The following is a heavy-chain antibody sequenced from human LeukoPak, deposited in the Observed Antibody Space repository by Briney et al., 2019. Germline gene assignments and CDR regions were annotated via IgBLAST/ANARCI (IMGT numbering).Heavy chain of an antibody. Sequence: PSETLSLTCTVSGGSISSSSYYWGWIRQPPGKGLEWIGSIYYSGTTYYNASLKSRVTISVDTSKNQFSLKLTSVTAADTAVYYCARAVGYYFDNSGPSKTFDYWGQGTLVTVSS. D-gene: IGHD3-22*01. CDR2: IYYSGTT. V-gene: IGHV4-39*07. CDR3: ARAVGYYFDNSGPSKTFDY. CDR1: GGSISSSSYY. J-gene: IGHJ4*02.